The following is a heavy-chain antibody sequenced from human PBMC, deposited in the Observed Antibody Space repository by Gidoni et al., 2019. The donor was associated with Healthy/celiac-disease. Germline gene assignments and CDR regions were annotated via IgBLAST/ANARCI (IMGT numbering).Heavy chain of an antibody. CDR1: GGSVSSGSYY. V-gene: IGHV4-61*01. CDR2: IYYSGST. Sequence: QVQLQESGPGLVKPSETLSLTCTVPGGSVSSGSYYWSWIRQPPGKGLEWIGYIYYSGSTNYNPSLKSRVTISVDTSKNQFSLKLSSVTAADTAVYYCARGGSWYEWGQGTMVTVSS. J-gene: IGHJ3*01. CDR3: ARGGSWYE. D-gene: IGHD6-13*01.